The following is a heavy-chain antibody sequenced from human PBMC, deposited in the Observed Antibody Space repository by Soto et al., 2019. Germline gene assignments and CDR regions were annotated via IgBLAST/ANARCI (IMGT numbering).Heavy chain of an antibody. CDR1: GFTFSSYG. Sequence: GGSLRLSCAASGFTFSSYGMHWVRQAPGKGLEWVAVISYDGSNKYYADTEKGRFTISRDNSKNTLYLQMNSLRAEDTAVYYCAKSFLAVAGLPSYYYYYGMDVWGQGTTVTVSS. V-gene: IGHV3-30*18. J-gene: IGHJ6*02. CDR2: ISYDGSNK. D-gene: IGHD6-19*01. CDR3: AKSFLAVAGLPSYYYYYGMDV.